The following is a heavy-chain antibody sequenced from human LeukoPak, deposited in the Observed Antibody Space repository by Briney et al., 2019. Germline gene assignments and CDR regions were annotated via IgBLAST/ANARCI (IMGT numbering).Heavy chain of an antibody. CDR1: GFSFSTYS. D-gene: IGHD5-18*01. J-gene: IGHJ4*02. Sequence: GGSLRLSCAASGFSFSTYSMTWVRQAPGKGLEWVSYISSSSSYTNYADSVKGRFTISRDNAKNSLYLQMNSLRAEDTAVYYCARLWGAAAMGPFDYWGQGTLVTVSS. V-gene: IGHV3-21*05. CDR2: ISSSSSYT. CDR3: ARLWGAAAMGPFDY.